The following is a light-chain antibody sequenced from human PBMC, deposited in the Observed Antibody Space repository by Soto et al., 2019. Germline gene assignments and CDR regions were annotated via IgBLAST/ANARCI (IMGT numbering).Light chain of an antibody. CDR3: QQYGNSPWT. V-gene: IGKV3-20*01. J-gene: IGKJ1*01. CDR2: GAS. CDR1: QSVSSSY. Sequence: EIVLTPSPGTLSFAPGERATLPFRASQSVSSSYLAWYQQKPGQAPRLLIYGASSRATGIPDRFSGSGSGTDFTLTISRLEPEDFAVYYCQQYGNSPWTFGQGTKVDIK.